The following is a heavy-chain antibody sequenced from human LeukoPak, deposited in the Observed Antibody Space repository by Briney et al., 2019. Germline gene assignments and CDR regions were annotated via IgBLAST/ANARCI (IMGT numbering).Heavy chain of an antibody. D-gene: IGHD2-8*01. J-gene: IGHJ4*01. CDR3: ARSLNGHGFDN. Sequence: AETLSLTCTVSGGSFIGHYWSWIRQAPGKGLHWIGHIFTSGSSQFNPSLESRVAMSIDMSKNQFSLKVRSVTASDTAIYYCARSLNGHGFDNWGLGSLLSVSS. CDR1: GGSFIGHY. V-gene: IGHV4-4*07. CDR2: IFTSGSS.